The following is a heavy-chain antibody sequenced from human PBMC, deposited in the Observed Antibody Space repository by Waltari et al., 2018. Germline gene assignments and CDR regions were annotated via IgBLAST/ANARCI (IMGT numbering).Heavy chain of an antibody. CDR1: GYSFTSYW. J-gene: IGHJ5*02. V-gene: IGHV5-51*01. CDR3: ARLMGLRQNGIWFDP. D-gene: IGHD2-8*01. Sequence: GSGYSFTSYWIGWVRQMPGKGLEWMGIIYPGDSDTRYSPSFQGQVTISADKSISTAYLQWSSLKASDTAMYYCARLMGLRQNGIWFDPWGQGTLVTVSS. CDR2: IYPGDSDT.